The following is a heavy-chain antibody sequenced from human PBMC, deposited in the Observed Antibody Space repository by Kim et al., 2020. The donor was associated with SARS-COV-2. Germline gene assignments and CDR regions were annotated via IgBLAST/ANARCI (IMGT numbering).Heavy chain of an antibody. CDR1: GFTFSSYG. J-gene: IGHJ6*02. D-gene: IGHD2-15*01. Sequence: GGSLRLSFAASGFTFSSYGMHWVRQAPGKGLEWVAVISYDGSNKYYADSVKGRFTISRDNSKNTLYLQMNSLRAEDTAVYYCAKDDGGNYCSGGSCYDYYYYGMDVWGQGTTVTVSS. CDR3: AKDDGGNYCSGGSCYDYYYYGMDV. CDR2: ISYDGSNK. V-gene: IGHV3-30*18.